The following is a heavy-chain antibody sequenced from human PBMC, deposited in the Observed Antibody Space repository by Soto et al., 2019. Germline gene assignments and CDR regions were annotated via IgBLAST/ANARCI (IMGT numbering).Heavy chain of an antibody. V-gene: IGHV4-39*01. D-gene: IGHD5-18*01. CDR2: IYYSGST. CDR1: GGSISSSSYY. CDR3: ARGRYSYGSTPFDY. Sequence: QLQLQESGPGLVKPSETLSLTCTVSGGSISSSSYYWGWIRQPPGKVLEWIGSIYYSGSTYYNPSLKSRVTISVDTSKNQFSLKLSSVTAADTAVYYCARGRYSYGSTPFDYWGQGTLVTVSS. J-gene: IGHJ4*02.